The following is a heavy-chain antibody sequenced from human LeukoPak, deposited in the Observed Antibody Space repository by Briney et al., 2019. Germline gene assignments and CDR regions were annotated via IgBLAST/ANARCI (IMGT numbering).Heavy chain of an antibody. V-gene: IGHV4-59*01. Sequence: PSETLSLTCTVSGGSISSYYWSWIRQPPGKGLEWIGYIYYSGSTNYTPSLKSRVTISVDTSKNQFSLKLSSVTAADTAVYYCARVPHDYGDYPERNWFDPWGQGTLVTVSS. J-gene: IGHJ5*02. D-gene: IGHD4-17*01. CDR2: IYYSGST. CDR3: ARVPHDYGDYPERNWFDP. CDR1: GGSISSYY.